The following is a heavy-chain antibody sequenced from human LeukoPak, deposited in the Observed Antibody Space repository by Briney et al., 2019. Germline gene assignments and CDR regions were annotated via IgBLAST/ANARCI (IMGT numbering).Heavy chain of an antibody. CDR3: ARASHIAAAAIYWYFDL. J-gene: IGHJ2*01. D-gene: IGHD6-13*01. CDR1: GFTFSSYW. V-gene: IGHV3-74*01. CDR2: INSDGSST. Sequence: GGSLRLSCAVSGFTFSSYWMHWVRQAPGKGLVWVSRINSDGSSTSYADSVKGRFTISRDNAKNTLYLQMNSLRAEDTAVYYCARASHIAAAAIYWYFDLWGRGTLVTVSS.